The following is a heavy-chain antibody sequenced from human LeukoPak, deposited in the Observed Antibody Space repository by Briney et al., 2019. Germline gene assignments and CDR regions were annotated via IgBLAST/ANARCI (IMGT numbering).Heavy chain of an antibody. CDR1: GDSISTDY. D-gene: IGHD3-9*01. V-gene: IGHV4-59*01. Sequence: SETLSLTCTVSGDSISTDYWSWIRQPPGKGLEWIGNVYYSGSANYNPTLRTRVTISVDTSKNQFSLKLSPVTAADTAVYYCARSFLTGYYSPWDYWGQGTLVTVSS. CDR3: ARSFLTGYYSPWDY. J-gene: IGHJ4*02. CDR2: VYYSGSA.